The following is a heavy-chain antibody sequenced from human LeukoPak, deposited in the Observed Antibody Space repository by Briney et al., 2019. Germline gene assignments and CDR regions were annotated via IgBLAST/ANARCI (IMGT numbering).Heavy chain of an antibody. V-gene: IGHV3-49*03. D-gene: IGHD5-18*01. Sequence: TVRCSCTTSGFTFCDNALGRQRQAPGQGREWCGIIRSEAYGGAKEYDASVTGSFTISRDDYRGIDYLQMNSLKAEDTALYYRARGPIHLWLYYGMDVWGQGTTVTVS. CDR3: ARGPIHLWLYYGMDV. CDR1: GFTFCDNA. CDR2: IRSEAYGGAK. J-gene: IGHJ6*02.